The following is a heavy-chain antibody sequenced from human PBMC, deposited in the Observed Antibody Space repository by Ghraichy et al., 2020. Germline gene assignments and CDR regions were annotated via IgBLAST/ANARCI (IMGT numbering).Heavy chain of an antibody. CDR3: ARNRGSSSYDYYGMDV. CDR1: GGSIRRNY. J-gene: IGHJ6*02. CDR2: IFYSGTT. V-gene: IGHV4-59*01. Sequence: SQTLSLTCSVSGGSIRRNYWSWIRQPPGKGLEWIGYIFYSGTTNYNPVLKSRVTLSVDTSKNQFSLTVWSVNAADTAVYYCARNRGSSSYDYYGMDVWGQGTTVTVCS. D-gene: IGHD1-14*01.